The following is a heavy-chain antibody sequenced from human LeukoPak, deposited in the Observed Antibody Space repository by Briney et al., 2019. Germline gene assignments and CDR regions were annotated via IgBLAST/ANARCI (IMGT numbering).Heavy chain of an antibody. CDR2: INPNSGGT. Sequence: ASVKVSCKASGYTFTGYYMHWVRQAPGQGLEWMGWINPNSGGTNYAQKFQGRVTMTRDTSISTAYMELSRLRSDDTAVYYCASDGVSEDSAGQTQDYYGMDVWGQGTTVTVSS. D-gene: IGHD6-25*01. J-gene: IGHJ6*02. V-gene: IGHV1-2*02. CDR1: GYTFTGYY. CDR3: ASDGVSEDSAGQTQDYYGMDV.